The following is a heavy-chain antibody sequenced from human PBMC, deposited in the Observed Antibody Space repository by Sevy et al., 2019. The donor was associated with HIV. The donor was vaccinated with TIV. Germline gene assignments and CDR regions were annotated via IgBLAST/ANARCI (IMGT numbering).Heavy chain of an antibody. J-gene: IGHJ3*02. CDR3: GREMISMVPGVPDAFDI. V-gene: IGHV3-74*01. CDR1: GFTFGNYW. CDR2: INNDGSNT. Sequence: GGSLRLSCAPSGFTFGNYWMHWVRQAPGKGLVWISRINNDGSNTNYADSVKGRFTTSRDNAKNTLYLQMNSLRAEDTAVYYCGREMISMVPGVPDAFDIWGQGTMVTVSS. D-gene: IGHD3-10*01.